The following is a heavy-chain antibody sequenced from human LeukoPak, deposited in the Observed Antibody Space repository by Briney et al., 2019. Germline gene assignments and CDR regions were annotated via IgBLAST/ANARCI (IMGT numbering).Heavy chain of an antibody. D-gene: IGHD3-10*01. CDR3: ARLYYYGSGKPSRWYYYYYMDV. Sequence: SETLSLTCTVSGGSISSSNYYWGWIRQPPGKGLDWIGSIYYSGSTYYNPSLKSRVKISIDTSKNQFSLRLSSVTAADTAVYYCARLYYYGSGKPSRWYYYYYMDVWGKGTTVTISS. CDR1: GGSISSSNYY. J-gene: IGHJ6*03. V-gene: IGHV4-39*07. CDR2: IYYSGST.